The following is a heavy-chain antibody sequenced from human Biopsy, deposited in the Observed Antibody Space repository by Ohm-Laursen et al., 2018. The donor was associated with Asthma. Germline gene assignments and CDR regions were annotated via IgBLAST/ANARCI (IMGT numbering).Heavy chain of an antibody. CDR3: TRSLGITGATMDY. CDR2: IYSGGTS. D-gene: IGHD1-20*01. CDR1: GFAVSRDH. J-gene: IGHJ4*02. V-gene: IGHV3-66*01. Sequence: SLRLSCAASGFAVSRDHMFWVRQAPGKGLEWVSVIYSGGTSHTADSVKGRFTISRDNAQNPLYLQMNSLRAEDTAVYYCTRSLGITGATMDYWGQGALVAVSS.